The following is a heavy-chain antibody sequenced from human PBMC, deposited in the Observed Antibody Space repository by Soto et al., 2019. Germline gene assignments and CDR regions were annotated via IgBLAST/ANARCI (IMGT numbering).Heavy chain of an antibody. V-gene: IGHV3-30-3*01. CDR1: GFTFSSYA. Sequence: GSLRLSCAASGFTFSSYAMHWVRQAPGKGLEWVAVISYDGSNKYYADSVKGRFTISRDNSKNTLYLQMNSLRAEDTAVYYCARDPQYGNYFDYWGQGTLVTVSS. CDR2: ISYDGSNK. CDR3: ARDPQYGNYFDY. J-gene: IGHJ4*02. D-gene: IGHD1-26*01.